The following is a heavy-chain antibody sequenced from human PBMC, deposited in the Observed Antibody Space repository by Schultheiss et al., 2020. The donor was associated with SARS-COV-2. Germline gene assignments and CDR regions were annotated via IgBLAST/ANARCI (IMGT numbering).Heavy chain of an antibody. D-gene: IGHD2/OR15-2a*01. CDR3: ARGIVGYYGMDV. Sequence: GGSLRLSCAASGFTFSSYGMHWVRQAPGKGLEWVSYISSSGSTIYYADSVKGRFTISRDNSKNTLYLQMNSLRAEDTAVYYCARGIVGYYGMDVWGQGTTVTVSS. V-gene: IGHV3-48*01. J-gene: IGHJ6*02. CDR1: GFTFSSYG. CDR2: ISSSGSTI.